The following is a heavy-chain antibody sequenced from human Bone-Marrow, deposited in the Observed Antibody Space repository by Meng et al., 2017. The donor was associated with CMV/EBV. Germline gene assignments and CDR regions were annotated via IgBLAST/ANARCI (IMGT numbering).Heavy chain of an antibody. V-gene: IGHV3-7*01. Sequence: GGSLRLSCAASGFTFSSYWMSWVRQAPGKGLEWVANIKQDGSEKYYVDSVKGRFTISRDNAKNSLYLQMNSLRAEDTAVYYCARYGVIGYYYYGMDGWGQGTTVTVSS. CDR3: ARYGVIGYYYYGMDG. D-gene: IGHD3-16*02. J-gene: IGHJ6*02. CDR2: IKQDGSEK. CDR1: GFTFSSYW.